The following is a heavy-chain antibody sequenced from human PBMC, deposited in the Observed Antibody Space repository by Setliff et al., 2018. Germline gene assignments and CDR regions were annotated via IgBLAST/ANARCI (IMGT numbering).Heavy chain of an antibody. J-gene: IGHJ4*02. D-gene: IGHD3-9*01. V-gene: IGHV4-34*01. Sequence: SETLSLTCTVYGASFSDYYWGWIRQPPGKGLEWIAEINHSGSTNYNPSLKSRVTISIDTSKNQISLKITSVTAADTALYSCAGTPARGTTWLSPFDYWGQGIQVTVSS. CDR1: GASFSDYY. CDR2: INHSGST. CDR3: AGTPARGTTWLSPFDY.